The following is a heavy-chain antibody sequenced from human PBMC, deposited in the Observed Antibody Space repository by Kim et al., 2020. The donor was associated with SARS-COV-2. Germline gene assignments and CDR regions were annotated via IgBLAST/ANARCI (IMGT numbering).Heavy chain of an antibody. J-gene: IGHJ4*02. CDR3: TTMGN. D-gene: IGHD7-27*01. CDR2: KTYGGTV. V-gene: IGHV3-15*01. Sequence: KTYGGTVEYAAPVKGRFTMSRDDSENTLYLQMNILKTEDTAVYYCTTMGNWGQGTLVTVSS.